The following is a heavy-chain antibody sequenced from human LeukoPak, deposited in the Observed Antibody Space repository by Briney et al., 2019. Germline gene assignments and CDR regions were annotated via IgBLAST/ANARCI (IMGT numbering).Heavy chain of an antibody. CDR1: GFTFSNYG. V-gene: IGHV3-7*03. J-gene: IGHJ4*02. CDR3: ARSGSYWGAYYFDY. CDR2: IKQDGSEK. Sequence: GGSLRLSCAASGFTFSNYGMSWVRQAPGKGLEWVASIKQDGSEKYYVDSVKGRFTISRDNAKNSLYLQMNSLRAEDTAVYYCARSGSYWGAYYFDYWGQGTLVTVSS. D-gene: IGHD1-26*01.